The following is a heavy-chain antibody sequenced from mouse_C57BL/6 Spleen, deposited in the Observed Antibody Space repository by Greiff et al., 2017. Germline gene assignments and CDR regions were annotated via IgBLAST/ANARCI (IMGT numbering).Heavy chain of an antibody. V-gene: IGHV5-4*01. J-gene: IGHJ4*01. CDR3: SRDGYYYGSSVDAMDY. Sequence: DVQLLESGGGLVKPGGSLKLSCAASGFTFSSYAMSWVRQTPEKRLEWVATISDGGSYPYYPDNVKGRFTIYREHAQNNLHLQTRHLKSQDTAMYYCSRDGYYYGSSVDAMDYWGQGTSVTVSS. CDR2: ISDGGSYP. D-gene: IGHD1-1*01. CDR1: GFTFSSYA.